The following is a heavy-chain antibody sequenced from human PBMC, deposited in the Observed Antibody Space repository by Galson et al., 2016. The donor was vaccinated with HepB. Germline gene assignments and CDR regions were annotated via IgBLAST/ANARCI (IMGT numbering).Heavy chain of an antibody. V-gene: IGHV3-23*01. D-gene: IGHD2-15*01. Sequence: SLRLSCAASGFPFNTYAMTWVRQAPGKGLEWVSGVSGHAGSTYYADSVKGRFAISRDNFKNPLYLQMNSLRADDTAVYYCAKANIIMVTLGVFLDTWGQGTLVTVSS. CDR1: GFPFNTYA. J-gene: IGHJ1*01. CDR2: VSGHAGST. CDR3: AKANIIMVTLGVFLDT.